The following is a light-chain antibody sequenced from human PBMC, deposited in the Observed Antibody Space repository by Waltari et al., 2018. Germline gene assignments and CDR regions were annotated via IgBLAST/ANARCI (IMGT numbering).Light chain of an antibody. V-gene: IGLV3-27*01. Sequence: SYELTQPSSVSVSPGQTARITCSGHVVAKKYARWFQQMPGQAPVLVIYKDTERPSGIPERVAGSTSGTTVTVTSSGAQVEEEADYYCYSAADNNRLVFGGGTKLTVL. J-gene: IGLJ2*01. CDR2: KDT. CDR1: VVAKKY. CDR3: YSAADNNRLV.